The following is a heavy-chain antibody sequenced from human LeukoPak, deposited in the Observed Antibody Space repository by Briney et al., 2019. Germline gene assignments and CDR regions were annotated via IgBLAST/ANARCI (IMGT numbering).Heavy chain of an antibody. CDR1: GYTFTSYG. CDR2: ISAYNGNT. J-gene: IGHJ4*02. CDR3: ARGPRMVGGGGYYFDY. V-gene: IGHV1-18*01. D-gene: IGHD3-10*01. Sequence: AASVKVSCKASGYTFTSYGISWVRQAPGQGLEWMGWISAYNGNTNYAQKLQGRVTMTRNTSISTAYMELSSLRSEDTAVYYCARGPRMVGGGGYYFDYWGQGTLVTVSS.